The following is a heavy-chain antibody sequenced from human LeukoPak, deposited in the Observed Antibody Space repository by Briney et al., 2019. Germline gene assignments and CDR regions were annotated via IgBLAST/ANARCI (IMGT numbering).Heavy chain of an antibody. V-gene: IGHV1-8*01. CDR2: MKPNSGKT. CDR3: ARGRFYDILTGYREWFDP. CDR1: GYTFTSYD. Sequence: ASVKVSCKASGYTFTSYDINWVGQATGEGLEWRGWMKPNSGKTGYAQKFQGTVTMPSNTSLSTAYMELSSLRSEDTAVYYCARGRFYDILTGYREWFDPWGQGTLVTVSS. J-gene: IGHJ5*02. D-gene: IGHD3-9*01.